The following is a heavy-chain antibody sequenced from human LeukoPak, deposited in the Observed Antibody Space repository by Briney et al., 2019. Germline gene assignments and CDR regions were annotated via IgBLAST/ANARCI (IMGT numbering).Heavy chain of an antibody. V-gene: IGHV4-4*07. CDR1: GGSISSYY. Sequence: PSETLSLTCTVSGGSISSYYWSWIRQPAGKGLEWIGRIYTSGSTNYNPSLKSRVTMSVDTSKNQFSLKLSSVTAADTAVYYCARDRVYDSSGYSYDAFDIWGQGTMVTVSS. D-gene: IGHD3-22*01. J-gene: IGHJ3*02. CDR2: IYTSGST. CDR3: ARDRVYDSSGYSYDAFDI.